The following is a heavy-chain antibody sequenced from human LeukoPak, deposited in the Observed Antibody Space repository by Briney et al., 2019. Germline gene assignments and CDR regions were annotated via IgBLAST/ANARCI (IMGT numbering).Heavy chain of an antibody. Sequence: PGGSLRLSCTASGFSFTTYGVVCVRQAPGKGREWVSVISGSGDSTYYADSVQGRFTTSIDNSKNTLSLQMNSLSAEDTATYYCASEDSRFDYWGQGTVVAVSS. J-gene: IGHJ4*02. CDR2: ISGSGDST. D-gene: IGHD5-18*01. CDR3: ASEDSRFDY. V-gene: IGHV3-23*01. CDR1: GFSFTTYG.